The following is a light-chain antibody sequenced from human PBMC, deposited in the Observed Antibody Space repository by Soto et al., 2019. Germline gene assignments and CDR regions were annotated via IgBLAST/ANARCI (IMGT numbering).Light chain of an antibody. J-gene: IGKJ4*01. CDR1: PSVSSN. V-gene: IGKV3-15*01. CDR2: GAS. CDR3: QQYNNWPSAT. Sequence: ILMQQSQATLSVSPAVSDTVSCSASPSVSSNVAWYQQKPGQAPPLLAYGASTRATGIPATFSGSLSGTEFTLTISSLQSEDFGVYYCQQYNNWPSATFGGGTKVDIK.